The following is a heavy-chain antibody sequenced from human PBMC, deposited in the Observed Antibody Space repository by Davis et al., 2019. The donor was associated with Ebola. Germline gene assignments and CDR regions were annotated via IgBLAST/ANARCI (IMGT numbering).Heavy chain of an antibody. J-gene: IGHJ6*02. CDR2: INHSGST. Sequence: SETLSLTCAVYGGSFNIYYWSWVRQSPGKGLEWIGEINHSGSTNYNTSLMGRVTLAVDAPTNQSSLRLSSVTAADTGMYYCARGKWQRFQDYFYSGMDVWAQGTSVTVSS. CDR1: GGSFNIYY. CDR3: ARGKWQRFQDYFYSGMDV. D-gene: IGHD5-12*01. V-gene: IGHV4-34*01.